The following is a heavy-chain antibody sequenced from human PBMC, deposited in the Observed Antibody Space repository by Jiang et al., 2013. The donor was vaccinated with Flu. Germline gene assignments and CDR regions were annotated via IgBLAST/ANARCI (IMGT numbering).Heavy chain of an antibody. D-gene: IGHD5-18*01. CDR3: ARRGYSYGTYYFDY. J-gene: IGHJ4*02. CDR2: IKQDGSEK. V-gene: IGHV3-7*03. CDR1: YW. Sequence: YWMSWVRQAPGKGLEWVANIKQDGSEKYYVDSVKGRFTISRDNAKNSLYLQMNSLRAEDTAVYYCARRGYSYGTYYFDYWGQGTLVTVSS.